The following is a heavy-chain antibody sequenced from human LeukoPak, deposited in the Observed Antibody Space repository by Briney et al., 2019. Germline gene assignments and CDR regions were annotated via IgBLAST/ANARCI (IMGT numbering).Heavy chain of an antibody. CDR1: GGSFSGYY. Sequence: SETLSLTCAVYGGSFSGYYWSWIRQPPGKGLEWIGEINHSGSTNYNPPLKSRVTISVDTSKNQFSLKLSSVTAADTAVYYCARGPVDILTGYYLDYWGQGTLVTVSS. CDR2: INHSGST. D-gene: IGHD3-9*01. V-gene: IGHV4-34*01. J-gene: IGHJ4*02. CDR3: ARGPVDILTGYYLDY.